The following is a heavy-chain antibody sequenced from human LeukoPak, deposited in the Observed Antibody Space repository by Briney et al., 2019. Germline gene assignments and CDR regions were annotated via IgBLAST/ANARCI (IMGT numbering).Heavy chain of an antibody. J-gene: IGHJ5*02. CDR2: ISGSGGST. D-gene: IGHD3-22*01. CDR1: GSTFSSYA. CDR3: AKQRGSGYYYSWFDP. Sequence: GGSLRLSCAASGSTFSSYAMSWVRQAPGKGLAWVSAISGSGGSTYYADSVKGRFTISRDNSKNTLYLQMSSLRVEDTAVYYCAKQRGSGYYYSWFDPWGQGTLVTVSS. V-gene: IGHV3-23*01.